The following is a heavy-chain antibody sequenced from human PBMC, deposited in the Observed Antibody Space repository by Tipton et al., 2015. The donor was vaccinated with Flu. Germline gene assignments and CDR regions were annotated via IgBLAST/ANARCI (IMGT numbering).Heavy chain of an antibody. V-gene: IGHV3-53*01. J-gene: IGHJ5*02. CDR1: GFTVNSNY. CDR2: IYSDGRA. CDR3: TRGQGANP. Sequence: SLRLSCAASGFTVNSNYMSWVRQAPGKGLEWASVIYSDGRAYYVDSVKGRFTVSRDDSKNMLSLQMDSLRAEDTAVYYCTRGQGANPWGQGTLVTVSS.